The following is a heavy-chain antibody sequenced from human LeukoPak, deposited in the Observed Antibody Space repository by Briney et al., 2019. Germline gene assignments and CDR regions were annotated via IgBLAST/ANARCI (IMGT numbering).Heavy chain of an antibody. CDR3: ARGPDSPPGRAFDI. CDR2: IKQDGSEK. Sequence: PGGSLRLSCAASGFTFSRYWMSWVRQAPGKGLEWVANIKQDGSEKYYVDSVKSRFTISRDNAKNSLYLQMNSLRAEDTAVYYCARGPDSPPGRAFDIWGQGTMVTVSS. V-gene: IGHV3-7*01. D-gene: IGHD3-10*01. J-gene: IGHJ3*02. CDR1: GFTFSRYW.